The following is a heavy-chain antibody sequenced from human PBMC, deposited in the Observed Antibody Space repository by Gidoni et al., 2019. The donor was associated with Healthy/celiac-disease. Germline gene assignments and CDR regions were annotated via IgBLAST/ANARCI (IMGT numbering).Heavy chain of an antibody. CDR3: ASQTRGTNY. Sequence: QVQLVESGGGVVQPGRSLRLSCAASGFTFSSYGMHWVRQAPGKGLEWVAVIWYDGSNKYYADSVKGRFTISRDNSKNTLYLKMNSLRAEDTAVYYCASQTRGTNYWGQGTLVTVSS. CDR2: IWYDGSNK. D-gene: IGHD3-10*01. CDR1: GFTFSSYG. J-gene: IGHJ4*02. V-gene: IGHV3-33*01.